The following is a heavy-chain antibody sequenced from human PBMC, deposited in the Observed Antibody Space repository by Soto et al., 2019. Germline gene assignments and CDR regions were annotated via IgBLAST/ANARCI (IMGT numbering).Heavy chain of an antibody. CDR2: ISAYNGNT. J-gene: IGHJ6*02. Sequence: ASVKVSCKASGYTFTSYGISWVRQAPGQGLEWMGWISAYNGNTNYAQKLQGRVTMTTDTSTSTAYMELRSLRSDDTAVYYCARDNWVEEWLPRGDGMDVWGQGTTVTVSS. D-gene: IGHD3-3*01. V-gene: IGHV1-18*01. CDR3: ARDNWVEEWLPRGDGMDV. CDR1: GYTFTSYG.